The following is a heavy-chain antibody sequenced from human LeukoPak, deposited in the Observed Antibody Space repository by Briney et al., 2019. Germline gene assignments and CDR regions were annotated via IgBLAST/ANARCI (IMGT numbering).Heavy chain of an antibody. CDR1: GFIFSSYW. Sequence: GGSLRLSCAASGFIFSSYWMSWVRQAPGKGLEWVANIKQDGSEKYYVDSVKGRFTISRDNAKNSLYLQMNSLRAEDTAVYYCARFHLQPFRAAIRYSFDYWGQGTLVTVSS. J-gene: IGHJ4*02. D-gene: IGHD2-2*02. CDR3: ARFHLQPFRAAIRYSFDY. V-gene: IGHV3-7*01. CDR2: IKQDGSEK.